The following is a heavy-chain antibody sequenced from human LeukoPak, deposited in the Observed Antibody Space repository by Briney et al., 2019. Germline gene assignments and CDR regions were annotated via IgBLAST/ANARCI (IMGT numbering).Heavy chain of an antibody. J-gene: IGHJ4*02. CDR1: GFSLSTSGM. Sequence: SGPALVKPTQTLTLTCTFSGFSLSTSGMCVSWIRQPAGNGLEWIGRIYTSGSTNYNPSLKSRVTISVDTSKNQFSLKLSSVTAADTAVYYCARVEIGGYGSGGYRGFDYWGQGTLVTVSS. V-gene: IGHV4-61*02. CDR2: IYTSGST. D-gene: IGHD3-10*01. CDR3: ARVEIGGYGSGGYRGFDY.